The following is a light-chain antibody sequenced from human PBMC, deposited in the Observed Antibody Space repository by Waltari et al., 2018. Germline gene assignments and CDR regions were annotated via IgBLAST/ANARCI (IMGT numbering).Light chain of an antibody. CDR2: AAS. CDR1: QDISNS. J-gene: IGKJ2*01. V-gene: IGKV1-39*01. Sequence: DIQMTQSPSSLSASVGDRVTITCQARQDISNSLNWYQQKPGKAPKLLIYAASTLQSGVSSRFTGSGSGTYFTLSITSLQPEDVATYYCQQSYSTPLYSFGQGTKLEIK. CDR3: QQSYSTPLYS.